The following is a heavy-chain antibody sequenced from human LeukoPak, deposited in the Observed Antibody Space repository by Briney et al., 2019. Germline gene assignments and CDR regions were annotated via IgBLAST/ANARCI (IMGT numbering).Heavy chain of an antibody. Sequence: SVKVSCKASGYTFTTYGISWVRQAPGQGLEWMGGIIPIFGTANYAQKFQGRVTITADESTSTAYMELSSLRSEDTAVYYCARGGDYYDSSGYLGYWGQGTLVTVSS. V-gene: IGHV1-69*13. CDR2: IIPIFGTA. D-gene: IGHD3-22*01. CDR3: ARGGDYYDSSGYLGY. CDR1: GYTFTTYG. J-gene: IGHJ4*02.